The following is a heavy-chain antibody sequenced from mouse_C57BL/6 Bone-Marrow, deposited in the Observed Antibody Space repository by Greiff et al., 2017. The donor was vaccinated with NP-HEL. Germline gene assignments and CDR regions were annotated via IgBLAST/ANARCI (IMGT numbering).Heavy chain of an antibody. D-gene: IGHD1-1*01. V-gene: IGHV1-61*01. CDR1: GYTFTSYW. Sequence: QVQLQQPGAELVRPGSSVKLSCKASGYTFTSYWMDWVKQRPGQGLEWIGNIYPSDSETHYNQKFKDKATLTVDKSSSTAYMQLSSLTSEDSAVYYCAREEGNYYGSSAFAYWGQGTLVTVSA. CDR2: IYPSDSET. CDR3: AREEGNYYGSSAFAY. J-gene: IGHJ3*01.